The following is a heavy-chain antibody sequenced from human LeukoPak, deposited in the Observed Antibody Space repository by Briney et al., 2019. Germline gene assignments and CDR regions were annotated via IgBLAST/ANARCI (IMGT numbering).Heavy chain of an antibody. CDR2: ISGSGSTI. V-gene: IGHV3-48*03. CDR1: GFTFSTYE. J-gene: IGHJ4*02. CDR3: ARDQSTVGGPGYFDY. Sequence: PGGSLRLSCTASGFTFSTYEMNWVRQAPEKGLEWASYISGSGSTIYYADAVKGRFTISRDNAKNSLYLQMNSLRAEDTAVYYCARDQSTVGGPGYFDYWGQGTLVTVSS. D-gene: IGHD4-11*01.